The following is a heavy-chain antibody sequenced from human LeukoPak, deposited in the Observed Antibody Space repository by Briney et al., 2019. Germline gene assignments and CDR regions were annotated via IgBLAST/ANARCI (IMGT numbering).Heavy chain of an antibody. CDR1: GYTFTGYY. CDR3: ARAEGGSSGWYRVDY. Sequence: ASVKVSCTASGYTFTGYYMHWVRQAPGQGLEWMGWINPNSGGTNYAQKFQGRVTMTRDTSISTAYMELSRLRSDDTAVYYCARAEGGSSGWYRVDYWGQGTLVTVSS. D-gene: IGHD6-19*01. V-gene: IGHV1-2*02. CDR2: INPNSGGT. J-gene: IGHJ4*02.